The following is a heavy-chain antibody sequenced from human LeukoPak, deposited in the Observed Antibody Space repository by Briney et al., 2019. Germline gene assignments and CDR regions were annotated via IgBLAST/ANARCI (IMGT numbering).Heavy chain of an antibody. CDR1: GFTFSGSA. CDR2: IRSKANSYAT. CDR3: TRLGIAAAGNDY. J-gene: IGHJ4*02. Sequence: GGSLRLSCAASGFTFSGSAMHWVRQASGKGLEWVGRIRSKANSYATAYAASVKGRFTISRDDSKNTAYLQMNSLKTEDTAVYYCTRLGIAAAGNDYWGQGTLVTVSS. V-gene: IGHV3-73*01. D-gene: IGHD6-13*01.